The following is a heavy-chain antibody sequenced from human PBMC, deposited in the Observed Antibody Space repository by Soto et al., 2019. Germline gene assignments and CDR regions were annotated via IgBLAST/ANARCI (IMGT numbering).Heavy chain of an antibody. CDR2: IKSKTDGGTT. V-gene: IGHV3-15*07. D-gene: IGHD2-21*02. J-gene: IGHJ4*02. CDR3: TTDPGAPAYCGGDCYIFDY. CDR1: GFTFSNAR. Sequence: GGSLRLSCAASGFTFSNARMNWVRQAPGKGLEWVGRIKSKTDGGTTDYAAPVKGRFTISRDDSKNTLYLQMNSLKTEDTAVYYCTTDPGAPAYCGGDCYIFDYWGQGTLVTVSS.